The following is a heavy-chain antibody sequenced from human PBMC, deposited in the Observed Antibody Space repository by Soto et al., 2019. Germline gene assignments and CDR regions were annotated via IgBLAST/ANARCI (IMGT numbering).Heavy chain of an antibody. D-gene: IGHD6-6*01. CDR3: VREASSTGLHLDH. Sequence: LRLSCAASGFIFSNYSMSWVRQAPGKGLEWVSFISGSGSTTYYADSVKGRFTISRGNSKNMLYVQMNSLRAEDAAVYYCVREASSTGLHLDHWGRGTLVTVSS. V-gene: IGHV3-23*01. CDR2: ISGSGSTT. CDR1: GFIFSNYS. J-gene: IGHJ4*02.